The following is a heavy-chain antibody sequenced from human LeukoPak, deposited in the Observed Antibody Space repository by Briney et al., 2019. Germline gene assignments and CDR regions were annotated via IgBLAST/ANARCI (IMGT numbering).Heavy chain of an antibody. CDR3: AGEDNSSGYRPFDI. J-gene: IGHJ3*02. CDR1: GYILSGYY. D-gene: IGHD3-22*01. CDR2: INPNNGGT. V-gene: IGHV1-2*06. Sequence: APGEVCCKASGYILSGYYIHWVPRAPGQGLGWMGRINPNNGGTNYAQKFQGRVTMTRDMSMSTAYMELSRLRSVDTAVYYCAGEDNSSGYRPFDIWGQGTMVTVPS.